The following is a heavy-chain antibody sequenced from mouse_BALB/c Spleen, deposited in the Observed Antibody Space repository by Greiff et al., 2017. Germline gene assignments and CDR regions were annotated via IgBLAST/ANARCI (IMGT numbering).Heavy chain of an antibody. D-gene: IGHD4-1*01. CDR2: ISDGGSYT. Sequence: EVQLQESGGGLVKPGGSLKLSCAASGFTFSDYYMYWVRQTPEKGLEWVATISDGGSYTYYPDSVKGRFTISRDNAKNNLYLQMSSLKSEDTAMYYCARDNGDLDYWGQGTTLTVSS. CDR3: ARDNGDLDY. CDR1: GFTFSDYY. J-gene: IGHJ2*01. V-gene: IGHV5-4*02.